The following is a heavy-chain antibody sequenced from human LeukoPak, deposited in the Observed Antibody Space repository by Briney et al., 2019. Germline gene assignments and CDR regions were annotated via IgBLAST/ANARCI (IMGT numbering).Heavy chain of an antibody. CDR1: EFTFDDYA. D-gene: IGHD6-19*01. CDR3: AKAKQWLVPVLDY. CDR2: ISWNSGSI. V-gene: IGHV3-9*01. J-gene: IGHJ4*02. Sequence: GRSLRLSCAASEFTFDDYAMHWVRQAPGKGLEWVSGISWNSGSIGYADSVKGRFTISRDNAKNSLYLQMNSLRAEDTALYYCAKAKQWLVPVLDYWGQGTLVTVSS.